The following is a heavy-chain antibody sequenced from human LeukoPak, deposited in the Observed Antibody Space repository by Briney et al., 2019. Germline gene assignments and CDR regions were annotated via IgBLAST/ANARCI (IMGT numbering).Heavy chain of an antibody. CDR1: GFTFSSYG. Sequence: QPGRSLRLSCAASGFTFSSYGMHWVGQAPGKGLEWVAVIWYDGSNKYYADSVKGRFTISRDNSKNTLYLQMNSLRAEDTAVYYCARENSGWFDPWGQGTLVTVSS. CDR2: IWYDGSNK. J-gene: IGHJ5*02. V-gene: IGHV3-33*01. CDR3: ARENSGWFDP. D-gene: IGHD4-23*01.